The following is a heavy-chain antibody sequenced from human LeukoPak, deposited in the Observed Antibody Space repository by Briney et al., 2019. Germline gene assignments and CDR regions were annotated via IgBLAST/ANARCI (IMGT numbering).Heavy chain of an antibody. D-gene: IGHD2-15*01. J-gene: IGHJ4*02. Sequence: GGSLRLSCVGSGFNFSDAGMSWGRQAPGKGLEWVGRIKSKSDGGTIDYAAPVKGRFTISRDDSRNTLYLQMNSLKTEDTDVYYCTTRRQDGWWGQGILVTVSS. V-gene: IGHV3-15*01. CDR1: GFNFSDAG. CDR2: IKSKSDGGTI. CDR3: TTRRQDGW.